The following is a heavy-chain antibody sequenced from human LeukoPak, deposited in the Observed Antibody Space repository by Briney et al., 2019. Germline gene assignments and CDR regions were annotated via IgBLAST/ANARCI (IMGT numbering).Heavy chain of an antibody. CDR3: ARDDCSSISCYHNWFDP. D-gene: IGHD2-2*01. CDR1: GFTFSSYW. CDR2: IKQDGSEK. V-gene: IGHV3-7*01. J-gene: IGHJ5*02. Sequence: GGSLRLSCAASGFTFSSYWMSWVRRAPGKGLEWVADIKQDGSEKYYVDSVKGRFTISRDNAKNSLYLQMNSLRAEDTAVYYCARDDCSSISCYHNWFDPWGQGTLVTVSS.